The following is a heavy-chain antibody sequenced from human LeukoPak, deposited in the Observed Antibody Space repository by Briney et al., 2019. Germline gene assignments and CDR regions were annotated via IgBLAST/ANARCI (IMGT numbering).Heavy chain of an antibody. CDR1: GFTFSDYD. J-gene: IGHJ1*01. CDR3: AKDPQGWLGEYFQH. CDR2: IGTNGVT. Sequence: PGGSLRLSCVASGFTFSDYDMHWVRQPTGKGLEWVSAIGTNGVTYYPGSVKGRFTISRDNSKNTLYLQMNSLRAEDTAVYYCAKDPQGWLGEYFQHWGQGTLVTVSS. D-gene: IGHD3-10*01. V-gene: IGHV3-13*04.